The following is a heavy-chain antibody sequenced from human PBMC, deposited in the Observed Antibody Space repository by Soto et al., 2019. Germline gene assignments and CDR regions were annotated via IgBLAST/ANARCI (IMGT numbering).Heavy chain of an antibody. V-gene: IGHV1-69*01. CDR1: GGTFSSYA. J-gene: IGHJ4*02. CDR3: VSSMTTVVTPNY. Sequence: VQLVQSGAEVKKPGSSVKVSCKASGGTFSSYAISWVRQAPGQGLEWMGGIIPIFGTANYAQKFQGRVTITADESASTAYMELSSLRSEDTAVYYCVSSMTTVVTPNYWGQGTLVTVSS. D-gene: IGHD4-17*01. CDR2: IIPIFGTA.